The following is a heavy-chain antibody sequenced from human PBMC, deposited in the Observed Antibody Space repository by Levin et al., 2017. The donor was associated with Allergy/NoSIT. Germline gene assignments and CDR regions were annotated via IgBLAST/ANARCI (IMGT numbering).Heavy chain of an antibody. CDR3: ASGHIAVAGPSAFDI. CDR1: GGSISSSSYY. Sequence: SETLSLTCTVSGGSISSSSYYWGWIRQPPGKGLEWIGSIYYSGSTYYNPSLKSRITISVDTSKNQFSLKLSSVTAADTAVYYCASGHIAVAGPSAFDIWGQGTMVTVSS. D-gene: IGHD6-19*01. V-gene: IGHV4-39*01. CDR2: IYYSGST. J-gene: IGHJ3*02.